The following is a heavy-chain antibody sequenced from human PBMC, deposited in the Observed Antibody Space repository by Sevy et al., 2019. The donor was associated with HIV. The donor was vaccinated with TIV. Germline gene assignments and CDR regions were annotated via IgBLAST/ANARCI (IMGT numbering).Heavy chain of an antibody. CDR1: GFYFG. Sequence: GGSLRLSCTASGFYFGIHWVRQAPGKGLEWVELIWYDGINKDYADSVKGRFTISRDNSKNTVFLQMNSLRAEDTGMYYCAGWGNSSGIDYWGQGTLVTVSS. CDR3: AGWGNSSGIDY. CDR2: IWYDGINK. J-gene: IGHJ4*02. V-gene: IGHV3-33*03. D-gene: IGHD3-22*01.